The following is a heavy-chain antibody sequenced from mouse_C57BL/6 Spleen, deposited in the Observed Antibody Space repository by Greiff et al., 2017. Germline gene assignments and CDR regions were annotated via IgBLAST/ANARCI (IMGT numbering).Heavy chain of an antibody. CDR1: GYTFTSYW. CDR2: INPSNGGT. V-gene: IGHV1-53*01. CDR3: AAITTVVATFDY. J-gene: IGHJ2*01. D-gene: IGHD1-1*01. Sequence: VQLQQPGTELVKPGASVKLSCKASGYTFTSYWMHWVKQRPGQGLEWIGNINPSNGGTNYNEQFKSKATLTVDKSSSTAYMQLSSLTSEDSAVYYCAAITTVVATFDYWGQGTTLTVSS.